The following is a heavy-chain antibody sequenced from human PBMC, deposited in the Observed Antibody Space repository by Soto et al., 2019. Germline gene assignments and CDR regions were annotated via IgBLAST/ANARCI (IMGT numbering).Heavy chain of an antibody. J-gene: IGHJ4*02. D-gene: IGHD6-6*01. CDR1: GDGFTCNS. CDR3: ARVGDIAASASGDY. V-gene: IGHV1-18*04. CDR2: ISAYNGNT. Sequence: ASVKICCEVAGDGFTCNSIHWEREATGQGLEWMGWISAYNGNTNYAQKLQGRVTMTTDTSTSTAYMELRSLRSDDTAVYYCARVGDIAASASGDYWGQGTLVTVSS.